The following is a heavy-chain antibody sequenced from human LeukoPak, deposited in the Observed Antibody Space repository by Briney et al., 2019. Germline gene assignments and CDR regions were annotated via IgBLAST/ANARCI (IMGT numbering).Heavy chain of an antibody. V-gene: IGHV3-74*01. Sequence: GGSLRLSCAASGFTFSSYWVHWVRQAPGKGLVWVSRINSDGSSTSYADSVKGRFTISRDNAKNTLYLQMSSLRAEDTAVYYCAKLRAELPNDYWGQGTLVTVSS. CDR2: INSDGSST. J-gene: IGHJ4*02. CDR3: AKLRAELPNDY. D-gene: IGHD1-7*01. CDR1: GFTFSSYW.